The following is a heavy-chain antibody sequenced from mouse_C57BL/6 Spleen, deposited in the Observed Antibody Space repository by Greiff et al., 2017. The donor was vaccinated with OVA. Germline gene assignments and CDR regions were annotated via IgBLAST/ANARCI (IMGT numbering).Heavy chain of an antibody. CDR1: GYTFTSYW. J-gene: IGHJ4*01. D-gene: IGHD2-4*01. V-gene: IGHV1-55*01. CDR2: IYPGSGST. Sequence: QVQLKQPGAELVKPGASVKMSCKASGYTFTSYWITWVKQRPGQGLEWIGDIYPGSGSTNYNEKFKSKATLTVDTSSSTAYMQLSSLTSEDSAVYYCARRRKDYDGAMDYWGQGTSVTVSS. CDR3: ARRRKDYDGAMDY.